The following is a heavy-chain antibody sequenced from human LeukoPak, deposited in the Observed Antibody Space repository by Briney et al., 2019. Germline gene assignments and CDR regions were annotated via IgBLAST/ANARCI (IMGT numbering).Heavy chain of an antibody. D-gene: IGHD3-3*01. CDR1: GYTFTGYY. Sequence: GASVKVSCKASGYTFTGYYMHWVRQAPGQGLEWMGWINPNSGGTNYAQKFQGRVTMTRDTSISTAYMELSSLRSEDTAVYYCAREISLNFGVVIPYYFDYWGQGTLVTVSS. V-gene: IGHV1-2*02. J-gene: IGHJ4*02. CDR2: INPNSGGT. CDR3: AREISLNFGVVIPYYFDY.